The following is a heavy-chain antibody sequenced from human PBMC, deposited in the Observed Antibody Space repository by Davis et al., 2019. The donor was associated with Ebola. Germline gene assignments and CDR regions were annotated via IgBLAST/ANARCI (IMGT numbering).Heavy chain of an antibody. CDR2: ISYDGSNK. D-gene: IGHD3-3*01. Sequence: GESLKISCAASGFTFSSYGMHWVRQAPGKGLEWVAVISYDGSNKYYADSVKGRFTISRDNSKNTLYLQMNSLRAEDTAVYYCAREIFGALPLGYGMDVWGKGTTVTVSS. V-gene: IGHV3-30*03. CDR1: GFTFSSYG. J-gene: IGHJ6*04. CDR3: AREIFGALPLGYGMDV.